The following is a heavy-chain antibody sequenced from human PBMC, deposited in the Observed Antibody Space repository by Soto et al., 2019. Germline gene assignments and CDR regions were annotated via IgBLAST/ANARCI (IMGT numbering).Heavy chain of an antibody. Sequence: EVQLLESGGGLVQPGGGLRLSCAASGFTFISHAMSWVRLAPGKGLEWISSISAGSEGAYYADSVKGRFTISRDNSNNTLYLQMSSLRAEDTAVYYCARDLWWYLHWGQGTLVTVSS. V-gene: IGHV3-23*01. CDR1: GFTFISHA. CDR3: ARDLWWYLH. D-gene: IGHD2-15*01. J-gene: IGHJ4*02. CDR2: ISAGSEGA.